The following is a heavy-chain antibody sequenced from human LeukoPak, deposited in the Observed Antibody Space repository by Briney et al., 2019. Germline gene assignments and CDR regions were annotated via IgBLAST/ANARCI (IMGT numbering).Heavy chain of an antibody. CDR2: IIPLLGIA. Sequence: ASVKVSCKASGGTFSSYGVSWVRQAPGQGLEWMGRIIPLLGIANYAQNFQGRVTITADKTTIIAYMELSSLKSEDTAVYYCAREDCSGGSCSNFDYWGQGTLVTVSS. CDR3: AREDCSGGSCSNFDY. CDR1: GGTFSSYG. D-gene: IGHD2-15*01. V-gene: IGHV1-69*04. J-gene: IGHJ4*02.